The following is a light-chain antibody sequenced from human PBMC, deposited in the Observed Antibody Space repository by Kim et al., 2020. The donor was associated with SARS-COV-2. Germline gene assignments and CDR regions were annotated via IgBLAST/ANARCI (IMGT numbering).Light chain of an antibody. V-gene: IGLV4-69*01. Sequence: ASVKLTCTLSSGHSSYAIAWHQQQPGKGPRYLMRLNSDGSHSKGDGILDRFSGSSSGAERYLTISSLQSEDEADYYCQTWGTGIRVFGGGTQLTVL. CDR1: SGHSSYA. CDR3: QTWGTGIRV. J-gene: IGLJ2*01. CDR2: LNSDGSH.